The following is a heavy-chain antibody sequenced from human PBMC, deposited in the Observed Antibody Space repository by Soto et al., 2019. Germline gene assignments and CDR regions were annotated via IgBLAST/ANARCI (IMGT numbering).Heavy chain of an antibody. Sequence: ASVKVSCKASGGTFSSYAISWVRQAPGQGLEWMGGIIPIFGTANYAQKFQGRVTITADESTSTAYMELSSLRSEDTAVYYCARERRLVVVTAIRYYYYGMDVWGQGTTVTVS. CDR3: ARERRLVVVTAIRYYYYGMDV. CDR1: GGTFSSYA. J-gene: IGHJ6*02. CDR2: IIPIFGTA. D-gene: IGHD2-21*02. V-gene: IGHV1-69*13.